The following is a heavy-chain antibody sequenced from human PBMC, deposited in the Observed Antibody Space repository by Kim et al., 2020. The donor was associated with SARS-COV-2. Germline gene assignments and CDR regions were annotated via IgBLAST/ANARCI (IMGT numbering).Heavy chain of an antibody. J-gene: IGHJ4*02. Sequence: SPSLKSRLTITKDTSKNQVVLTMTNMDPVDTATYYCAHRQVMFTRGYFDYWGQGTLVTVSS. V-gene: IGHV2-5*01. CDR3: AHRQVMFTRGYFDY. D-gene: IGHD2-21*01.